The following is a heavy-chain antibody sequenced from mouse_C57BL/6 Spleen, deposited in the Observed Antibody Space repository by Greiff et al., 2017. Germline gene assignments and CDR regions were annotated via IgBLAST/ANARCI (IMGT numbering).Heavy chain of an antibody. Sequence: EVKLMESGPGLVKPSQSLSLTCSVTGYSITSGYYWNWIRQFPGNKLEWMGYISYDGSNNYNPSLKNRISITRDTSKNQFFLKLNSVTTEDTATYYCARKTGTETGLFAYWGQGTLVTVSA. CDR3: ARKTGTETGLFAY. J-gene: IGHJ3*01. V-gene: IGHV3-6*01. CDR1: GYSITSGYY. D-gene: IGHD4-1*01. CDR2: ISYDGSN.